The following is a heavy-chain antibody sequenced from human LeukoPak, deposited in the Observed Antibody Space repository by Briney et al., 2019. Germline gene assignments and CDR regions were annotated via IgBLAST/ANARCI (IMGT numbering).Heavy chain of an antibody. Sequence: SETLSLTCTVSGGSISSYYWSWIRQPPGKGLEWIGYIYYSGSTNYNPSLKSRVTISVDTSKNQFSLKLSSVTAADTAVYYCARGRYDFWSGYFDNYYYYMDVWGKGTTVTVSS. CDR1: GGSISSYY. CDR2: IYYSGST. V-gene: IGHV4-59*12. D-gene: IGHD3-3*01. J-gene: IGHJ6*03. CDR3: ARGRYDFWSGYFDNYYYYMDV.